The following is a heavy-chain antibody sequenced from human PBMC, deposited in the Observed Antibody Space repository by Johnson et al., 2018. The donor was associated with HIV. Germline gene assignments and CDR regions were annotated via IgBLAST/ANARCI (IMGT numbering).Heavy chain of an antibody. CDR1: GFTLSRYD. J-gene: IGHJ3*02. CDR3: ARGRSYDDAFDI. D-gene: IGHD3-10*01. V-gene: IGHV3-13*01. CDR2: IGTSGDT. Sequence: VQLVESGGGLVQPGGSLRLSCAASGFTLSRYDMHWVRQPTGKGLEWVSGIGTSGDTNSGSVKGRFTVSRENAKNFLTLQMNSLRAGDTAIYYCARGRSYDDAFDIWCRGTMVTVSS.